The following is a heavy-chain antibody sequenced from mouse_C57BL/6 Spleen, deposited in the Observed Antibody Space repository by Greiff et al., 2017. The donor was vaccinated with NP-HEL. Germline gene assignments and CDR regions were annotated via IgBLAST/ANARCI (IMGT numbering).Heavy chain of an antibody. V-gene: IGHV1-15*01. CDR3: TPSPYSNYYYLDY. CDR2: IDPETGGT. D-gene: IGHD2-5*01. CDR1: GYTFTDYE. J-gene: IGHJ2*01. Sequence: QVQLQQSGAELVRPGASVTLSCKASGYTFTDYEMHWVKQTPVHGLEWIGAIDPETGGTAYNQKFKGKAILTADKSSSTAYMELRSLTSEDSAVYYCTPSPYSNYYYLDYWGQGTTLTVSS.